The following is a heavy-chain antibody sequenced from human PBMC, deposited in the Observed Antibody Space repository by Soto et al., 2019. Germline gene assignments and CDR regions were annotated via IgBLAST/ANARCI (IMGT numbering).Heavy chain of an antibody. V-gene: IGHV1-69*04. Sequence: GASVKVSCKASGGTFSSYTISWVRQAPGQGLEWMGRIIPILGIANYAQKFQGRVTITADKSTSTAYMELSSLRSEDTAVYYCARDSNYYYYYMDVWGKGTTVTVSS. CDR1: GGTFSSYT. J-gene: IGHJ6*03. CDR2: IIPILGIA. CDR3: ARDSNYYYYYMDV.